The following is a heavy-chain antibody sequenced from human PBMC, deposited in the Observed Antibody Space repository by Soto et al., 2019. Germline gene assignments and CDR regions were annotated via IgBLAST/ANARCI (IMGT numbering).Heavy chain of an antibody. J-gene: IGHJ4*02. CDR2: ISGGGRPI. Sequence: EVQLVESGGGSVQPGGSLRLSCAASGFTFSPFSMNWVRQAPGRGLEWISYISGGGRPISYADYVKGRFTISRDNAKNSLYLQMDSLTDEDTAVYYCARDLGWAFDSWGQGTLVTVSS. CDR1: GFTFSPFS. D-gene: IGHD6-19*01. V-gene: IGHV3-48*02. CDR3: ARDLGWAFDS.